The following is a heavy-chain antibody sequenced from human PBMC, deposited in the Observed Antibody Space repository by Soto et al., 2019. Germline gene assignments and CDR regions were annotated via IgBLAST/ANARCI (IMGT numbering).Heavy chain of an antibody. CDR3: ARQSLFSVSSPLDY. CDR2: IYYSGST. Sequence: QLQLQESGPGLVKPSETLSLTCTVSGGSISSDSYYWGWIRQPPGKGLEWIGCIYYSGSTYYNPSLKSRVTISVDTSKNQFSLGLTSVTAADTAVYFCARQSLFSVSSPLDYWGQGTLVTVSS. V-gene: IGHV4-39*01. J-gene: IGHJ4*01. CDR1: GGSISSDSYY. D-gene: IGHD6-6*01.